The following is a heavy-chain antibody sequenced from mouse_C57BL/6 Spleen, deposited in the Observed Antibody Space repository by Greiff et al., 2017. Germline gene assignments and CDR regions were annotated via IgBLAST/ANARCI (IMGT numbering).Heavy chain of an antibody. J-gene: IGHJ1*03. V-gene: IGHV2-5*01. CDR1: GFSLTSYG. CDR3: AKMGYGSSYLYWYFDV. D-gene: IGHD1-1*01. Sequence: VQLQQSGPGLVQPSQSLSITCTVSGFSLTSYGVHWVRQSPGKGLEWLGVIWRGGSTDYNAAFMSRLSITKDNSKSQVFFKMNSLQADDTAIYYCAKMGYGSSYLYWYFDVWGTGTTVTVSS. CDR2: IWRGGST.